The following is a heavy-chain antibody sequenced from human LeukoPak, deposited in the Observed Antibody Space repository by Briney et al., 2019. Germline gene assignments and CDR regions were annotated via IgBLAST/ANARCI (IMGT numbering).Heavy chain of an antibody. CDR1: GFTFSNAW. D-gene: IGHD3-10*01. CDR2: IKSKTDGGTT. CDR3: TTDGVGYYGSGSYFDYYYMDV. J-gene: IGHJ6*03. Sequence: GGSLRLSCAASGFTFSNAWMSWVRQAPGKGLEWVGRIKSKTDGGTTDYAAPVKGRFTISRDDSKNTLYLQMNSLKTEDTAVYYCTTDGVGYYGSGSYFDYYYMDVWGKGTTVTVSS. V-gene: IGHV3-15*01.